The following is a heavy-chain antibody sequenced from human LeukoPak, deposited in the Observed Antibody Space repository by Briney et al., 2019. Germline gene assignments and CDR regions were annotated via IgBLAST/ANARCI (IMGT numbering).Heavy chain of an antibody. CDR1: GLNFSTYG. Sequence: GGSLRLSCEASGLNFSTYGMHWVRQAPGKGLEWVSVLYSDGNTKYADSVQGRFTISRDNSKDTLYLEMNSLSPDDTAVYYCARGVEPLAANTLAYWGQGTLVTVSS. J-gene: IGHJ4*02. V-gene: IGHV3-NL1*01. CDR2: LYSDGNT. CDR3: ARGVEPLAANTLAY. D-gene: IGHD1-14*01.